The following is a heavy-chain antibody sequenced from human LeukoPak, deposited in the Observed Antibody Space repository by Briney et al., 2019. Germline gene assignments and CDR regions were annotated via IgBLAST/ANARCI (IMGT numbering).Heavy chain of an antibody. CDR3: ARHSRSGSSRYENAFDI. CDR1: GGSISSSSYY. CDR2: IYSGGST. Sequence: SETLSLTCTVSGGSISSSSYYWDWIRQSPGKGLEWIGNIYSGGSTYYTPSLKSRVTISVDTSKNQFSLKLSSVTDADTAIYFCARHSRSGSSRYENAFDIWGQGTMVTVSS. J-gene: IGHJ3*02. V-gene: IGHV4-39*01. D-gene: IGHD5-12*01.